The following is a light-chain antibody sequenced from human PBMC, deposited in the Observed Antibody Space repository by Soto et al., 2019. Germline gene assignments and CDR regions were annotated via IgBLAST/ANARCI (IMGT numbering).Light chain of an antibody. CDR3: QQYNNWPRRT. V-gene: IGKV1-6*01. CDR2: AAS. J-gene: IGKJ1*01. CDR1: QGIRND. Sequence: AIQMTQSPSSLSASVGDRVTITCRASQGIRNDLGWYQQKPGKAPKLLIYAASSLQSGVPSRFSGSGSGTDFTLTISSLQSEDFAVYYCQQYNNWPRRTFGQGTKVDIK.